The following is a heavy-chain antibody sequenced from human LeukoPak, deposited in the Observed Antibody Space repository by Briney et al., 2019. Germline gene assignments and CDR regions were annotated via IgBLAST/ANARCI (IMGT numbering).Heavy chain of an antibody. D-gene: IGHD1-26*01. J-gene: IGHJ4*02. CDR2: IVVGSGNT. V-gene: IGHV1-58*02. CDR1: GFTFTSSA. CDR3: AARIVGSQGGFDY. Sequence: SVKFSCKASGFTFTSSAMQWMRQARGQRLEWIGWIVVGSGNTNYAQKFQERVTITRDMSTSTAYMELSSLRSEDTAVYYCAARIVGSQGGFDYWGQGTLVTVSS.